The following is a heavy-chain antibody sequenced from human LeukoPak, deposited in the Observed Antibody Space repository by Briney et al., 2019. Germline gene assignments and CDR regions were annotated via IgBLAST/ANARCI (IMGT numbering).Heavy chain of an antibody. CDR2: INPNSGGT. J-gene: IGHJ4*02. V-gene: IGHV1-2*02. CDR1: GCTFSDHY. CDR3: ARGALDPETVTNYFEY. D-gene: IGHD4-17*01. Sequence: ASVRVSCKTSGCTFSDHYVQWVRQAPGQGFEWLGWINPNSGGTSYARKFRGRVTMTRDMSLSTAYMELTRLTYDDTAVYYCARGALDPETVTNYFEYWAQGTLVTVSS.